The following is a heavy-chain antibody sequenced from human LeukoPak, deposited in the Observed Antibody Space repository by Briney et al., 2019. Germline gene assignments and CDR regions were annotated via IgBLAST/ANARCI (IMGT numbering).Heavy chain of an antibody. J-gene: IGHJ6*02. CDR2: ISYDGSNK. Sequence: GGSLRLSCAASGFTFSSYAMHWVRQAPGKGLEWVAVISYDGSNKYYADSVKGRFTISRDNSKNTLYLQMNSLRAEDTAVYYCARDPWWRNYYYYYGMDVWGQGTTVTVSS. D-gene: IGHD2-8*02. CDR3: ARDPWWRNYYYYYGMDV. V-gene: IGHV3-30-3*01. CDR1: GFTFSSYA.